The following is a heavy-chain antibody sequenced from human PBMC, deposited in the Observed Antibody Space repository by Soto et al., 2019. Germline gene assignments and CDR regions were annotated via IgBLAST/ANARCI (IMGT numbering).Heavy chain of an antibody. J-gene: IGHJ3*02. CDR1: GFTFSRYW. Sequence: LRLSCAASGFTFSRYWMNWVRQAPGKGLEWVANIKQDGTEKNYVDSVKGRFTISRDNARNSLYLQMDSLRAEDAAVYFCARGDTPMITGMDSFDIWGQGTMVTVSS. CDR3: ARGDTPMITGMDSFDI. D-gene: IGHD5-18*01. CDR2: IKQDGTEK. V-gene: IGHV3-7*01.